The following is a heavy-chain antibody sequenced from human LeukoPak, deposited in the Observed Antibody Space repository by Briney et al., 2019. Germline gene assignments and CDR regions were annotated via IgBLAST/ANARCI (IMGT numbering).Heavy chain of an antibody. CDR3: ARGRWSTTTASYYFDS. J-gene: IGHJ4*02. CDR1: GYIFTDYA. V-gene: IGHV1-3*01. Sequence: ASVKVSCKASGYIFTDYAINWVHQAPGERLEWMGWINAGNGNTKYSQKFQGRVTITRDRSASTAYMELNSPRSEDTAVYYCARGRWSTTTASYYFDSWGQGSLVTVS. D-gene: IGHD5/OR15-5a*01. CDR2: INAGNGNT.